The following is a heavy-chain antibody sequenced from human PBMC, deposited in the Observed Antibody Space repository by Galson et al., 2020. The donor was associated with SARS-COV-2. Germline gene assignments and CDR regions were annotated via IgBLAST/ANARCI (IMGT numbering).Heavy chain of an antibody. V-gene: IGHV3-11*01. Sequence: RLSCAASGFIFSDYYMSWIRQAPGKGLEWVSYIGSSGGITYYADSVKGRFTISRDNAKNSLYLQMNSLRPEDTAVYYCARDVGATLELFDYWGQGTLVTVSS. J-gene: IGHJ4*02. D-gene: IGHD1-26*01. CDR2: IGSSGGIT. CDR3: ARDVGATLELFDY. CDR1: GFIFSDYY.